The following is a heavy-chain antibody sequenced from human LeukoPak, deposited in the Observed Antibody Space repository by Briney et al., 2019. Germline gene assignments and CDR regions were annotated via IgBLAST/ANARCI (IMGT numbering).Heavy chain of an antibody. CDR2: ISAYNGNT. D-gene: IGHD6-19*01. Sequence: SVKVSCKASGYTFTSYGISWVRQAPGQGLEWMGWISAYNGNTNYAQKLQGRVTMTTDTSTSTAYMELRSLRSDDTAVYYCARDHRRVAVAEFDYWGQGTLVTVSS. V-gene: IGHV1-18*01. J-gene: IGHJ4*02. CDR1: GYTFTSYG. CDR3: ARDHRRVAVAEFDY.